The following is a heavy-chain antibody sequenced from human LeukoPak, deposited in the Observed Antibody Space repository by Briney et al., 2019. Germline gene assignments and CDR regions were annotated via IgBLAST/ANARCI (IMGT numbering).Heavy chain of an antibody. CDR3: ARVSGDYVPADYYYYYMDV. J-gene: IGHJ6*03. CDR1: GGSISSSSYY. V-gene: IGHV4-61*05. Sequence: PSETLSLICTVSGGSISSSSYYWGWIRQPPGKGLEWIGYIYYSGSTNYNPSLKSRVTISVDTSKNQFSLKLSSVTAADTAVYYCARVSGDYVPADYYYYYMDVWGKGTTVTVSS. D-gene: IGHD4-17*01. CDR2: IYYSGST.